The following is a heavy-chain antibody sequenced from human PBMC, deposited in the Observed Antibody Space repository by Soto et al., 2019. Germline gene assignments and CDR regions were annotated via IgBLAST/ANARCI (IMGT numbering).Heavy chain of an antibody. D-gene: IGHD6-13*01. Sequence: QVQLVQSGAEVKKPGASVKVSCRASGYTFTNYDISWVRQAPGQGLEWVGWISTYNGETNYAQKVQGRVTMTTDKSTSTAYMELRSLTSDDTAVYYCTRGGAAAGYDYRGQGTLVTVSS. CDR1: GYTFTNYD. V-gene: IGHV1-18*01. J-gene: IGHJ4*02. CDR2: ISTYNGET. CDR3: TRGGAAAGYDY.